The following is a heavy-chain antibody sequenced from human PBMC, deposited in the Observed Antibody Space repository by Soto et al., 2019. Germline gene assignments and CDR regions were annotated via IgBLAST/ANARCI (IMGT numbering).Heavy chain of an antibody. V-gene: IGHV3-7*05. CDR1: GFTFSTYW. D-gene: IGHD5-18*01. Sequence: EVQLVESGGGLVQPGGSLRLSCAASGFTFSTYWMTWVRQAPGKGLEWVAHVKHDGSEKYNVDSVKGRFTISRDNAKNSLYLQMNSLRAEDTAVYYCARGGGHTYGRLPGVYWGQGILVTVSS. CDR3: ARGGGHTYGRLPGVY. CDR2: VKHDGSEK. J-gene: IGHJ4*02.